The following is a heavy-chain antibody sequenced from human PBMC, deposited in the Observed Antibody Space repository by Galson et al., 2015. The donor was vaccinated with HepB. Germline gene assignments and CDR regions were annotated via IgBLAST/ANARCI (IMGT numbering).Heavy chain of an antibody. Sequence: LEWVGRVRHKARRYTTDYVASVEGRFTISRDDSKNSLYLQMDSLKTEDTAVYYCSRTLPGIDLDYWGRGTLVTVSS. D-gene: IGHD3-3*02. CDR3: SRTLPGIDLDY. J-gene: IGHJ4*02. V-gene: IGHV3-72*01. CDR2: VRHKARRYTT.